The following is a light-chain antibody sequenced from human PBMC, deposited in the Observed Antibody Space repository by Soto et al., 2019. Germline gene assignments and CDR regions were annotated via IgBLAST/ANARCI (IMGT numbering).Light chain of an antibody. V-gene: IGKV3D-15*01. J-gene: IGKJ4*01. CDR3: QQYNDWPLT. Sequence: EIVMTQSPATLSVSPGDGATLSCRASQSVDSNLAWYQQKPGQTPRLLMYGASTRPTGIPARFSGSGSGTEFTITIISLQSEDSAVYYCQQYNDWPLTFGGGTKVEIK. CDR1: QSVDSN. CDR2: GAS.